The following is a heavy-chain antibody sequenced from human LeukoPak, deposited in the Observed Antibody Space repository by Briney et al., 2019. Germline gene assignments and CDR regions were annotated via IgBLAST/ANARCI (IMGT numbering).Heavy chain of an antibody. D-gene: IGHD4-23*01. CDR1: GGSISSYY. V-gene: IGHV4-59*01. J-gene: IGHJ5*02. Sequence: SETLSLTCTVSGGSISSYYWSWIRQPPGKGLEWIGYIYYSGSTNYNPSLKSRVTISVDTSKNQFSLKLSSVTAADTAVYYCARWTMVVTENWFDPWGQGTLVTVSS. CDR2: IYYSGST. CDR3: ARWTMVVTENWFDP.